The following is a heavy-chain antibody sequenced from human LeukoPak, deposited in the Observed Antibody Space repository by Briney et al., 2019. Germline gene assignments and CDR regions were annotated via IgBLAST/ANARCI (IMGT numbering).Heavy chain of an antibody. D-gene: IGHD5-24*01. CDR2: IWYDGSNK. CDR3: ARGGDGYNLEYDY. Sequence: PGGSLRLSCAASGFTFSSYGMHWVRQAPGKGLEWVAVIWYDGSNKYYADSVKGRFTISRDNSKNTLYLQMNSLRAEDTAVYYCARGGDGYNLEYDYWGQGTLVTVSS. V-gene: IGHV3-33*01. CDR1: GFTFSSYG. J-gene: IGHJ4*02.